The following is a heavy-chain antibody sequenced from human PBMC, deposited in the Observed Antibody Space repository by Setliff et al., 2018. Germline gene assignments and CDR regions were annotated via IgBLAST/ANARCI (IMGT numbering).Heavy chain of an antibody. CDR2: IDTDARTT. D-gene: IGHD3-3*01. J-gene: IGHJ6*03. Sequence: PGGSLRLSCAASGFTFNSFWMGWVRQAPGKGLEWISYIDTDARTTYYADSVKGRFTISRDFANNSLSLQMNSLRAEDTAVYYCARGSRFYIGYYGNYFFHHMDVWGKGTTVTVSS. CDR3: ARGSRFYIGYYGNYFFHHMDV. CDR1: GFTFNSFW. V-gene: IGHV3-48*01.